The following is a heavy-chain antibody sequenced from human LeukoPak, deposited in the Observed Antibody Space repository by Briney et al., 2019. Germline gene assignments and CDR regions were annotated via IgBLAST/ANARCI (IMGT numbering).Heavy chain of an antibody. CDR1: GFTFSSYG. D-gene: IGHD1-26*01. Sequence: GGSLRLSCAASGFTFSSYGMHWVRQAPGKGLEWVAVISYDGSNKYYADSVKGRFTISRDNSKNTLYLQMNSLRAEDTAVYYCAKDVGYSGSYWAEYYFDYWGQGTLVTVSS. CDR2: ISYDGSNK. CDR3: AKDVGYSGSYWAEYYFDY. V-gene: IGHV3-30*18. J-gene: IGHJ4*02.